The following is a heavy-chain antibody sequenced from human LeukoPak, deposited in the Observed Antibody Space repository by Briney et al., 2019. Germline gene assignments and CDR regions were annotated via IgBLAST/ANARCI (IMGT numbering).Heavy chain of an antibody. CDR1: GGSIRNFY. Sequence: SEALALTFPGPGGSIRNFYLNLVRQPPGKGLGGVGYIFYSGSTNYIPSLKSRVTISVDTSKNQFTLKLSAVTAADTAVYYCARGRYGWLPFDYGGQGTLVTVSS. CDR3: ARGRYGWLPFDY. V-gene: IGHV4-59*01. J-gene: IGHJ4*02. D-gene: IGHD3-16*01. CDR2: IFYSGST.